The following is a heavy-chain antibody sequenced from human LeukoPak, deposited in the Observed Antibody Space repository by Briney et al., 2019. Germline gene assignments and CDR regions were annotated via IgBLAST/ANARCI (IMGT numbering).Heavy chain of an antibody. Sequence: PGGSLRLSCAASGFTVSGNYMSWVRQAPGKGLEWVSVIYSGGTTYSADSVKSRFTISRDHSKNTLYLQMNSLRVEDTAVYYRARHDSWAGWFDPWGQGTLVTVSS. V-gene: IGHV3-53*01. CDR2: IYSGGTT. D-gene: IGHD3-22*01. J-gene: IGHJ5*02. CDR3: ARHDSWAGWFDP. CDR1: GFTVSGNY.